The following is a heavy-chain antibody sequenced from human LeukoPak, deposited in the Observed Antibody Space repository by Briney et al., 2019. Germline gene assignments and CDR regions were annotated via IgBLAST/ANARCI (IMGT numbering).Heavy chain of an antibody. D-gene: IGHD5-12*01. CDR3: ATPPRGYTAYDRFAY. V-gene: IGHV1-69*13. CDR2: ITPIFRTI. Sequence: SVKVSCKASGDTFSDYAFSWVRQAPGQGLEWVGGITPIFRTINYAQKFKGRVTITADESTATSYMELSSLTSEDTAMYYCATPPRGYTAYDRFAYWGQGTLVTVSS. CDR1: GDTFSDYA. J-gene: IGHJ4*02.